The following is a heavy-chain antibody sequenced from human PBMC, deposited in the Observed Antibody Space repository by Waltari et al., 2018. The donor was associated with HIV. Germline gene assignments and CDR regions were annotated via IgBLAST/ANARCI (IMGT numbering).Heavy chain of an antibody. CDR1: AASISSSSYS. Sequence: QLHLQESGPGLVKPSETLSLTCSVSAASISSSSYSWAWIRQPPGKGLEWIGAIYYRWTADYNPSVKSRVSASLDASKNELSLKLTSVTATDTALYYCARLRFHSLYYFDSWGPGILVTISS. D-gene: IGHD3-16*01. J-gene: IGHJ4*02. V-gene: IGHV4-39*01. CDR2: IYYRWTA. CDR3: ARLRFHSLYYFDS.